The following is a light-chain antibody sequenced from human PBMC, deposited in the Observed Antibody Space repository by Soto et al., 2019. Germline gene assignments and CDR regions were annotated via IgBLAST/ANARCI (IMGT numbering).Light chain of an antibody. CDR3: QKYHSAPLT. Sequence: DIQMTQSPSSLSASVGDRVTITCRASQGISTYLAWYQQKPGKVPKLLIYAASTLQSGVPSRFSGSGSGTDVTLTISSLQPEDVATYYWQKYHSAPLTFGGGTKVEIK. CDR1: QGISTY. J-gene: IGKJ4*02. V-gene: IGKV1-27*01. CDR2: AAS.